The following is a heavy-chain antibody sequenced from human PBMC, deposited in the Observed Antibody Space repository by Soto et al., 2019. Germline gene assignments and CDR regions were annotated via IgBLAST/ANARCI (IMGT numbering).Heavy chain of an antibody. CDR1: GASISASY. Sequence: SETLSLTCTVSGASISASYWSWIRKSAGKGLEWIGRIYATGTTDYNPSLKSRVMMSVDTSKKQFSLKLRSVTAADTAVYYCVRDGTKTLRDWFDPWGQGISVTVSS. CDR3: VRDGTKTLRDWFDP. CDR2: IYATGTT. D-gene: IGHD1-1*01. V-gene: IGHV4-4*07. J-gene: IGHJ5*02.